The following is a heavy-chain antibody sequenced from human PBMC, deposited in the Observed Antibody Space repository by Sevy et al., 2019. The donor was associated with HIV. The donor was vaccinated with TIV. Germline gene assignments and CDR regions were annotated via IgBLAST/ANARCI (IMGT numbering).Heavy chain of an antibody. CDR3: AKGFGDYKGTYQPNY. CDR1: GFSVSSNY. J-gene: IGHJ4*02. D-gene: IGHD4-17*01. CDR2: ICSTGDCT. Sequence: GGSQRLSCAASGFSVSSNYMSWVRQAPGKGLEWVAAICSTGDCTYFADSVLGRFTISRDNSKNTLSLQMNSLRAEDTALYYCAKGFGDYKGTYQPNYWGQGTLVTVSS. V-gene: IGHV3-23*01.